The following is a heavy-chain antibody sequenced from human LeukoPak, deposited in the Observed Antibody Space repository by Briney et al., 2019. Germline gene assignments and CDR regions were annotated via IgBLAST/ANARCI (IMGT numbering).Heavy chain of an antibody. V-gene: IGHV1-69*04. J-gene: IGHJ6*02. D-gene: IGHD5-18*01. CDR2: IIPIFGIA. Sequence: SVKVSCKASGGTFSSYAISWVRQAPGQGLEWMGRIIPIFGIANYAQKFQGRVTITADRSTSTAYMELSSLRSEDTAVYYCARVPDTAMVTYYGMDVWGQGTTVTVSS. CDR3: ARVPDTAMVTYYGMDV. CDR1: GGTFSSYA.